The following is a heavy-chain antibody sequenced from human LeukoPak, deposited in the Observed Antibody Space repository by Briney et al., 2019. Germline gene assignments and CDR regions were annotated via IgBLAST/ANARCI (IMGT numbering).Heavy chain of an antibody. V-gene: IGHV4-61*01. D-gene: IGHD4-17*01. J-gene: IGHJ5*02. CDR1: GGSVSSGSYY. CDR3: ARTNYGDYNWFDP. CDR2: IYYSGST. Sequence: SETLPLTCTVSGGSVSSGSYYWSWIRQPPGQGLEWIGYIYYSGSTKYNPSLKSRVTMSVDTSKNQFSLKVTSVTAADTAVYYCARTNYGDYNWFDPWGHGTLVTVSS.